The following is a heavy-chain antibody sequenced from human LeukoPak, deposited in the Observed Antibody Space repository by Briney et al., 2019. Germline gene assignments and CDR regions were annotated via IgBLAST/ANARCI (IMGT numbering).Heavy chain of an antibody. CDR1: GYTFTSYD. V-gene: IGHV1-8*01. D-gene: IGHD1-26*01. J-gene: IGHJ4*02. Sequence: ASVKVSCKASGYTFTSYDVNWERKATGQGLEWMGWMNPNSGNTGYAQKFQGRVTMTRNTSISTDYMELSSLRSDDTAVYFCARDSGSYPDYWGQGTLVTVSS. CDR3: ARDSGSYPDY. CDR2: MNPNSGNT.